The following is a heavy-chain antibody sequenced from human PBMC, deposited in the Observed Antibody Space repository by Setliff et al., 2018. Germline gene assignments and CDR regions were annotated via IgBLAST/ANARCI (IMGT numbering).Heavy chain of an antibody. D-gene: IGHD1-1*01. J-gene: IGHJ6*03. CDR1: GGTFGDFA. V-gene: IGHV1-69*13. CDR3: GSRQFPGGGNYYYFMDV. Sequence: SVKVSCKASGGTFGDFAISWVRQAPGQGLEWMGGIMPVFGTPDYAQKFEGRVTISADETTTTAYLELSSLRSEDTGVYYCGSRQFPGGGNYYYFMDVWGKGTTVTVSS. CDR2: IMPVFGTP.